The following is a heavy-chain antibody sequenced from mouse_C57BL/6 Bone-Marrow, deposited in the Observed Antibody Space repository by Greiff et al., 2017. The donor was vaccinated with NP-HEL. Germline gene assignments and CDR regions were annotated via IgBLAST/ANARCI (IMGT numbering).Heavy chain of an antibody. CDR2: IYPGDGDT. CDR3: ARSSYYGSPPWYFDV. D-gene: IGHD1-1*01. V-gene: IGHV1-82*01. J-gene: IGHJ1*03. Sequence: QVQLQQSGPELVKPGASVKISCKASGYAFRSSWMNWVKQSPGKGLEWIGRIYPGDGDTNYNGQFKGKATLTADQSSSTAYMQLSSLTSEYSAVYYCARSSYYGSPPWYFDVWGTGTTVTVSS. CDR1: GYAFRSSW.